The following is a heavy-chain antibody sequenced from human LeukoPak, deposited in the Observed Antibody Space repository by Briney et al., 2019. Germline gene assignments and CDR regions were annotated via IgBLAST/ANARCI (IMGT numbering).Heavy chain of an antibody. Sequence: SETLSLTCAVYGGSFSGYYWSWIRQPPGKGLEWIGEINHSGSTNYNPSLKSRVTTSADTSKNQLSLRLSSVTAADTAVYYCAKGLVSSSTRWFDPWGQGTLVTVSS. CDR1: GGSFSGYY. D-gene: IGHD2-2*01. CDR2: INHSGST. V-gene: IGHV4-34*01. CDR3: AKGLVSSSTRWFDP. J-gene: IGHJ5*02.